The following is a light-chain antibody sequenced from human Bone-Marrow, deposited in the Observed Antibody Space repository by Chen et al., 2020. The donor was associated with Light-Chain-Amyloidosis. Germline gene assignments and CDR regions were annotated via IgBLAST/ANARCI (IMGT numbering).Light chain of an antibody. CDR3: QVWDRSSDRPV. V-gene: IGLV3-21*02. J-gene: IGLJ3*02. CDR1: KIGSTS. CDR2: DDS. Sequence: SYVLTQPSSVSVAPGQTATIACGGNKIGSTSVHWYQQTPGQAPLLVVYDDSDRPSGIPERLSGSISGNTATLTISRVEAGDEADYYCQVWDRSSDRPVFGGGTKLTVL.